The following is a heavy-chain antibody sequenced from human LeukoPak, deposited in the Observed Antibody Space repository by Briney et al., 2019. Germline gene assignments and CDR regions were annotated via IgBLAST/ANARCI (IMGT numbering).Heavy chain of an antibody. D-gene: IGHD2-21*01. CDR1: GFTFSSYW. CDR2: IKQDGSKK. J-gene: IGHJ4*02. V-gene: IGHV3-7*01. CDR3: ATDSPFDY. Sequence: GGSLRLSCPASGFTFSSYWMSWVRQAQGKGLEWVGNIKQDGSKKYYVDSVKGRFTISRDNAKESLYLQMNSLRAEDTAVYYCATDSPFDYWGQGTLVTVSS.